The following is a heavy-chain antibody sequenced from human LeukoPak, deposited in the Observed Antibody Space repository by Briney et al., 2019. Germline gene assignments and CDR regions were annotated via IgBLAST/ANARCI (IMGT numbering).Heavy chain of an antibody. CDR2: ISAYNGYT. CDR3: ARDHAAGWELPLNWFDP. V-gene: IGHV1-18*01. D-gene: IGHD4-23*01. CDR1: GYSFTNYG. Sequence: ASVKVSCKASGYSFTNYGISWVRQAPGQGLEWMGWISAYNGYTHFAQKFQGRVTMTTDTSTSTAYMELRSLRSDDTAVYYCARDHAAGWELPLNWFDPWGQGTLVTVSS. J-gene: IGHJ5*02.